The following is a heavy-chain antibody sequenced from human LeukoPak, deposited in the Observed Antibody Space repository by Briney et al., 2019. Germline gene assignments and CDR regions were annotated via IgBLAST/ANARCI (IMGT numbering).Heavy chain of an antibody. V-gene: IGHV1-2*06. D-gene: IGHD2-2*01. CDR3: ARDYCSSTSCLFDY. J-gene: IGHJ4*02. Sequence: GASVKVSCTASGYTFTGYHMHWVRQAPGQGLEWMGRINPNSGDTNYAQKFQGRVTMTRDTSISTAYMELSRLRSDDTAVYYCARDYCSSTSCLFDYWGQGTLVTVPS. CDR1: GYTFTGYH. CDR2: INPNSGDT.